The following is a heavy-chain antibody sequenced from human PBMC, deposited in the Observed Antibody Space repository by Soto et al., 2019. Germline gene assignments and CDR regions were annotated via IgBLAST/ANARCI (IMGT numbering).Heavy chain of an antibody. D-gene: IGHD3-22*01. CDR2: NIPIFGTA. V-gene: IGHV1-69*13. CDR3: ALDQVVVITRCSYYYGMDV. Sequence: ASVKVSCKASGGTFSSYAISWVRQAPVQGLEWMGWNIPIFGTANYAQKFQRRVTITADESTSTAYMELSSLRSEDTAVYYCALDQVVVITRCSYYYGMDVWG. CDR1: GGTFSSYA. J-gene: IGHJ6*02.